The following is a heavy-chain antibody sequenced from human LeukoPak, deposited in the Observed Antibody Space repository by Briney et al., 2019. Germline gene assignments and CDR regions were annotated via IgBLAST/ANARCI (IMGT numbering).Heavy chain of an antibody. CDR1: VYTLTELS. CDR3: ATDAVVANYYGGGY. Sequence: GASVTVSFKVSVYTLTELSMHWVRQAPGKGLEWTGGFDPEDGETIYAQKFQGRVTMTEDTSTDTAYMELSSLRSEDTAVYYCATDAVVANYYGGGYWGQGTLVTVSS. D-gene: IGHD3-22*01. J-gene: IGHJ4*02. V-gene: IGHV1-24*01. CDR2: FDPEDGET.